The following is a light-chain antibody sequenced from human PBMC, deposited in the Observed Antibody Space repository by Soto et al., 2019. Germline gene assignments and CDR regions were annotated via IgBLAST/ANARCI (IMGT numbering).Light chain of an antibody. Sequence: IQMRQSPSSLSASVGDRVTITCRASQSISSYLNWYQQKPGKAPKLLIYAASSLQSGVPSRFSGSGSGTDFTLTISSLQPEDFATYYCQQSYSTPWTFGQGTKVDIK. CDR3: QQSYSTPWT. CDR1: QSISSY. CDR2: AAS. V-gene: IGKV1-39*01. J-gene: IGKJ1*01.